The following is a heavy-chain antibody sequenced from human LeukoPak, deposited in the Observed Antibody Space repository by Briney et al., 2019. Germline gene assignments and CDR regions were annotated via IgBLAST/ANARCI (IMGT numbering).Heavy chain of an antibody. CDR3: ARAPGYSYGRFDP. CDR2: IYYSGST. D-gene: IGHD5-18*01. CDR1: GGSISSGDYY. Sequence: SETLSLTCTVSGGSISSGDYYWSWVRQPPGKGLEWIGYIYYSGSTYYNPSLKSRVTISVDTSKNQFSLKLKSVTAADTAVYYCARAPGYSYGRFDPWGQGTLVTVPS. J-gene: IGHJ5*02. V-gene: IGHV4-30-4*08.